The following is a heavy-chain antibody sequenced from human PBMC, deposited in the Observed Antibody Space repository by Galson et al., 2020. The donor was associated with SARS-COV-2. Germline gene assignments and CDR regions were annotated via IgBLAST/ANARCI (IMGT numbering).Heavy chain of an antibody. V-gene: IGHV3-7*01. CDR2: IKQDGSEK. CDR3: ARDSSSPRPYYYYGMDV. D-gene: IGHD6-6*01. CDR1: GFTFSSYW. Sequence: TGGSLRLSCAASGFTFSSYWMSWVRQAPGKGLEWVANIKQDGSEKYYVDSVKGRFTISRNNAKNSLYLQMNSLRAEDTAVYYCARDSSSPRPYYYYGMDVWGQGTTVTVSS. J-gene: IGHJ6*02.